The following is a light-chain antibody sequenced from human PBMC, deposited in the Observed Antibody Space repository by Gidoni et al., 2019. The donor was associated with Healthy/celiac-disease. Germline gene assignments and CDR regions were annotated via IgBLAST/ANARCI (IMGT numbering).Light chain of an antibody. Sequence: IVVTHSPATLSLSPGERATLSCRASQSVSSYLAWYQQTPGQAPRLLIYDASNRATGIPVRFSGSGSGTDFTLTISSLEPEDFAVYYCQQRSNWPPTFGGGTKVEIK. CDR3: QQRSNWPPT. J-gene: IGKJ4*01. CDR2: DAS. CDR1: QSVSSY. V-gene: IGKV3-11*01.